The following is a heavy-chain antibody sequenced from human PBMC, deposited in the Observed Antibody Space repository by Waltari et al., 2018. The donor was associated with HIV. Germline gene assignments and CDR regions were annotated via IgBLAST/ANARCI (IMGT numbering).Heavy chain of an antibody. Sequence: QVRLVQSGADVKKPGASVRVSCKASGYTFTSYYIHWVRQAPGQGLEWMGRIDPTTGTTSYSQRFQDRVTMTRDTSITTSYMELSRLRNDDMATYYCGRTSIVPSDGSVDVWGPRDHGHRLL. J-gene: IGHJ6*01. D-gene: IGHD2-21*01. CDR1: GYTFTSYY. CDR2: IDPTTGTT. CDR3: GRTSIVPSDGSVDV. V-gene: IGHV1-2*06.